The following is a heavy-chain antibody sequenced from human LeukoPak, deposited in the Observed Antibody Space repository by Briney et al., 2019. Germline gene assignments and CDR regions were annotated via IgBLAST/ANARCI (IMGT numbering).Heavy chain of an antibody. Sequence: GGSLRLSCAASELTSSTSWMSWVRQAPGKGLEWVAQTKQDGSERYYVDSVKGRFTTSRDKNSLFLQMKSVRAEDTAVYYCVGWGISGITNHWGQGTLVTVSS. CDR3: VGWGISGITNH. CDR2: TKQDGSER. CDR1: ELTSSTSW. V-gene: IGHV3-7*01. J-gene: IGHJ4*02. D-gene: IGHD1-7*01.